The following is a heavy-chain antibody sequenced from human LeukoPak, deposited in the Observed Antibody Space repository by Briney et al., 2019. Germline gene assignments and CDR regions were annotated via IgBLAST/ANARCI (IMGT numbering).Heavy chain of an antibody. D-gene: IGHD2-15*01. Sequence: SVKVSCKASGGTFSSYAISWVRQAPGRGLEWMGGIIPIFGTANYAQKFQGRVTITTDESTSTAYMELSSLRSEDTAVYYCARLLLGYCSGGSCLDVWGKGTTVTVSS. J-gene: IGHJ6*04. CDR2: IIPIFGTA. CDR1: GGTFSSYA. V-gene: IGHV1-69*05. CDR3: ARLLLGYCSGGSCLDV.